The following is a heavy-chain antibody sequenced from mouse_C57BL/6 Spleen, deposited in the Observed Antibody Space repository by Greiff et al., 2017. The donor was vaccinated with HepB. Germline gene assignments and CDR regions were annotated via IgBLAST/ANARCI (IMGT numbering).Heavy chain of an antibody. Sequence: EVKLMESGGGLVKPGGSLKLSCAASGFTFSSYTMSWVRQTPEKRLEWVATISGGGGNTYYPDSVKGRFTISRDNAKNTLYLQMSSLRSEDTALYYCARHGAVVADWYFDVWGTGTTVTVSS. CDR2: ISGGGGNT. D-gene: IGHD1-1*01. J-gene: IGHJ1*03. CDR3: ARHGAVVADWYFDV. V-gene: IGHV5-9*01. CDR1: GFTFSSYT.